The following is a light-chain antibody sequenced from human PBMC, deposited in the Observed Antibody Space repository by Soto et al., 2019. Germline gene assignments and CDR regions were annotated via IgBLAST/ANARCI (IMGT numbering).Light chain of an antibody. CDR2: EVS. Sequence: QSALTQPASXXXXXXXXXXXSCTGSSSDIGGYNYVSWYQQYPGKAPKLIIYEVSNRPSGISNRFSASKSGNTASLTISGLQAEDETDYYCSSFTDSDTWVFGGGTKLTVL. V-gene: IGLV2-14*01. J-gene: IGLJ3*02. CDR1: SSDIGGYNY. CDR3: SSFTDSDTWV.